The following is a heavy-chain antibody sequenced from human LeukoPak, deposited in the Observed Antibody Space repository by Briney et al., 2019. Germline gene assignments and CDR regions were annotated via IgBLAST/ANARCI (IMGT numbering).Heavy chain of an antibody. D-gene: IGHD2-15*01. J-gene: IGHJ4*02. CDR1: GGSISSGSYY. CDR3: ARDGYCSGGSCSFDY. V-gene: IGHV4-61*02. CDR2: IYTSGST. Sequence: PSQTLSLTCTVSGGSISSGSYYWSWIRQPAGKGLEGIGRIYTSGSTNYNPSLKSRVTISVDTSKNQFSLKLSFVTAADTAVYYCARDGYCSGGSCSFDYWGQGTLVTVSS.